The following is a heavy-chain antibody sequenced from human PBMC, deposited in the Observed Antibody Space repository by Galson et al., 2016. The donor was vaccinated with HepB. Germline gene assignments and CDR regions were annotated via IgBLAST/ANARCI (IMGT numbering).Heavy chain of an antibody. D-gene: IGHD6-19*01. J-gene: IGHJ4*02. CDR3: AHGSGWPFDY. Sequence: PALVKPTQTLTLTCTFSGFSLTTRAVGLGWFRQPPGKALEWLALVYWNDDNRYSPSLRTRVTLTKDTSKNQVLLTMTNMDPVDTATYYCAHGSGWPFDYRCQGTLITVSS. CDR2: VYWNDDN. V-gene: IGHV2-5*01. CDR1: GFSLTTRAVG.